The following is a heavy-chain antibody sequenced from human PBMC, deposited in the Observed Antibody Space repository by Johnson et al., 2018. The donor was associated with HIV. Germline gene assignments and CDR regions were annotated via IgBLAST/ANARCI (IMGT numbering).Heavy chain of an antibody. CDR1: GFTFSSYG. CDR3: RVVTGAFDI. CDR2: ISYDGSNT. Sequence: QVQLVESGGGVVQPGRSLRLSCVASGFTFSSYGMHWVRQAPGKGLEWVAVISYDGSNTYYADSVKGRFTISRDNSKNTLYLQMNSLRAEDTAVYYCRVVTGAFDIWGQGTMVTVSS. V-gene: IGHV3-30*03. J-gene: IGHJ3*02. D-gene: IGHD4-23*01.